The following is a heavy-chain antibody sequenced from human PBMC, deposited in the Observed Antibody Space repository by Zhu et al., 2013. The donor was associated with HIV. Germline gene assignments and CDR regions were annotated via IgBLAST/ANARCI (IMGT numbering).Heavy chain of an antibody. D-gene: IGHD1-26*01. CDR1: GGTFSSYT. CDR2: IIPILGIA. Sequence: QVQLVQSGAEVKKPGSSVKVSCKASGGTFSSYTISWVRQAPGQGLEWMGRIIPILGIANYAQKFQGRVTITADKSTSTAYMELSSLRSEDTAVYYCARGIEMATKSRDEFGVNYWGQGTLVTVSS. J-gene: IGHJ4*02. CDR3: ARGIEMATKSRDEFGVNY. V-gene: IGHV1-69*02.